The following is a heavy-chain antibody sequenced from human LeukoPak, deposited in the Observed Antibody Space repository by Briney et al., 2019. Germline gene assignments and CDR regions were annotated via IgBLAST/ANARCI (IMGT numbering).Heavy chain of an antibody. V-gene: IGHV4-59*01. J-gene: IGHJ2*01. D-gene: IGHD6-13*01. CDR3: ARDNGWAAAGIRIRKVHFDL. Sequence: PSETLSLTCTVSNTSISSYYWSWIRQPPGKGLEWIGCIYASGSTNYNPSLKSRVTISVDTSKNQFSLKLSSVTAADTAVYYCARDNGWAAAGIRIRKVHFDLWGRGTLVTVSS. CDR2: IYASGST. CDR1: NTSISSYY.